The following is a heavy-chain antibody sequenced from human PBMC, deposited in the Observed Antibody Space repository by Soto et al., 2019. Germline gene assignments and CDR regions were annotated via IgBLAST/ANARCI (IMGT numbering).Heavy chain of an antibody. D-gene: IGHD3-3*01. CDR3: AHSSDFWTGHFGF. V-gene: IGHV3-23*01. CDR1: GFTFNNYA. CDR2: ISGSGGST. J-gene: IGHJ4*02. Sequence: EVQLLESGGGLVQPGGSLRLSCAASGFTFNNYAMSWVRQAPGKGLEWVSAISGSGGSTYYAVSMKGRFTISRDKSNHALYLQLNSRRAADMAVYYCAHSSDFWTGHFGFRGQGTLVTVSS.